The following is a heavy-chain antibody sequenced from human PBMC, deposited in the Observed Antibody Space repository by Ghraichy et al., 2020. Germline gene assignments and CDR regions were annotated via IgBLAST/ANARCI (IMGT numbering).Heavy chain of an antibody. CDR2: INHSGST. Sequence: SETLSLTCAVYGGSFSGYYWSWIRQPPGKGLEWIGEINHSGSTNYNPSLKSRVTISVDTSKNQFSLKLSSVTAADTAVYYCARGHDFWSGYPRWYFDLWGRGTLVTVSS. CDR1: GGSFSGYY. J-gene: IGHJ2*01. V-gene: IGHV4-34*01. D-gene: IGHD3-3*01. CDR3: ARGHDFWSGYPRWYFDL.